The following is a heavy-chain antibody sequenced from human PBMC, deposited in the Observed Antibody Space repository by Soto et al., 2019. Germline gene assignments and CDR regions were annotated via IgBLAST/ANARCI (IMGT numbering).Heavy chain of an antibody. D-gene: IGHD2-15*01. Sequence: SETLSLTCTVSGGSIGSGDYYWSWIRQPPGQGLEWIGYIYISGTTYYSPSLKSRVIISLDKSNNQFSLKLSSVTAADTAVYYCARIITPPYSGLDFWGQAPMVTLS. CDR2: IYISGTT. V-gene: IGHV4-30-4*01. J-gene: IGHJ4*03. CDR3: ARIITPPYSGLDF. CDR1: GGSIGSGDYY.